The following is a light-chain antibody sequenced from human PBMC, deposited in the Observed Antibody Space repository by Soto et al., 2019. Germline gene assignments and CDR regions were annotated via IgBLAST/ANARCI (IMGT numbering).Light chain of an antibody. V-gene: IGKV3-20*01. CDR3: QQYGSSSWT. CDR2: GAS. J-gene: IGKJ1*01. CDR1: QSVSSSY. Sequence: EIVLTQSPGTLSLSPGERATLSCRASQSVSSSYFAWYQQRFGQAPRLLIYGASSRGTGIPDRFSGSGSGTDFTLTISRLEPEDFAVYYCQQYGSSSWTFGQGTKVDIK.